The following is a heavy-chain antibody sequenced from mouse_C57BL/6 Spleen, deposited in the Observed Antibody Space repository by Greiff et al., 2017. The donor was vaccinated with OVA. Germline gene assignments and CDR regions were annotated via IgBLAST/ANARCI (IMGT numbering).Heavy chain of an antibody. CDR2: IDPSDSYT. V-gene: IGHV1-69*01. CDR1: GYTFTSYW. CDR3: ARSYSSGYTWFAY. Sequence: QVQLQQPGAELVMPGASVKLSCKASGYTFTSYWMHWVKQRPGQGLEWIGEIDPSDSYTNYNQKFKGKSTLTVDKSSSTAYMQLSSLTSEDSAVYYGARSYSSGYTWFAYWGQGTLVTVSA. J-gene: IGHJ3*01. D-gene: IGHD3-2*02.